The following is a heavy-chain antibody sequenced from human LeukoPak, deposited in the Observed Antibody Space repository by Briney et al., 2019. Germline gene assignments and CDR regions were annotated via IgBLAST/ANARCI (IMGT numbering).Heavy chain of an antibody. Sequence: PGGSLRLSCAASGFTFSSYSMNWVRQAPGKGLEWVSYISSSSSTIYYADSVKGRFTISRDNAKNSLYLQMNSLRAEDTAVYYCARLDLYGSGSFYDYWGQGTLVTVSS. CDR2: ISSSSSTI. CDR1: GFTFSSYS. D-gene: IGHD3-10*01. J-gene: IGHJ4*02. V-gene: IGHV3-48*04. CDR3: ARLDLYGSGSFYDY.